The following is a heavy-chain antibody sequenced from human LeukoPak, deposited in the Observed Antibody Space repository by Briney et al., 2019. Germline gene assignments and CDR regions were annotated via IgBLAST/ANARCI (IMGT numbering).Heavy chain of an antibody. CDR3: TSLRRQYYYYMDI. Sequence: GGSLRLSCSASGFTFSLFGMNWVRQAPGKGLEGVSAISGSGNHIYYADSVKGRFIISRDNAKDSLFLQMNSLRPDDTAVYYCTSLRRQYYYYMDIWGKGTTVIVS. CDR1: GFTFSLFG. V-gene: IGHV3-21*01. D-gene: IGHD4-11*01. CDR2: ISGSGNHI. J-gene: IGHJ6*03.